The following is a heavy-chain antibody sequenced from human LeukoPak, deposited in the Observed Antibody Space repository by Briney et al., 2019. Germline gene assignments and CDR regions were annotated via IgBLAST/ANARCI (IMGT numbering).Heavy chain of an antibody. J-gene: IGHJ5*02. Sequence: GASVKVSCKVSGYTLTEISMHWVRQAPGKGLEWMGGFDPEEGETIYAQKFQGRVIMTEDTSTDTAYMELSSLRSEGTAVFYCVSDPITMIRGVIIEGFDPWGQGTLVTVSS. D-gene: IGHD3-10*01. CDR1: GYTLTEIS. CDR2: FDPEEGET. V-gene: IGHV1-24*01. CDR3: VSDPITMIRGVIIEGFDP.